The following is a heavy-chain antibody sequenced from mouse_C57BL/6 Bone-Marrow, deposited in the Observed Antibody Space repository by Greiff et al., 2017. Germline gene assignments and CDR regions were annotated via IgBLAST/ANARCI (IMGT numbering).Heavy chain of an antibody. CDR2: IYPSSGNT. V-gene: IGHV1-81*01. CDR3: ERRDDRGY. J-gene: IGHJ2*01. D-gene: IGHD2-14*01. Sequence: VKLQQSGAELARPGASVKLSCKASGYTFTSYGISWVKQRTGQGLEWIGEIYPSSGNTYYNEKFKGKATLTADKSSSTAYMELRSLTAEDSAVYFCERRDDRGYWGQGTTLTVSS. CDR1: GYTFTSYG.